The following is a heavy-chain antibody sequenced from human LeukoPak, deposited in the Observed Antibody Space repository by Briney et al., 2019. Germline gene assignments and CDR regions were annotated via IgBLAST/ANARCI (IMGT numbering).Heavy chain of an antibody. J-gene: IGHJ4*02. CDR1: GSSFTNSW. D-gene: IGHD2-21*02. V-gene: IGHV3-7*01. Sequence: GGSLRLSCAAPGSSFTNSWMAWVRQAPGKGLEWVANIKQDGSPKHYVDSLKGRYTTSRDNTKNSLYIQMYSPRADDTAVHYSARKTDGRLDCWGQGMLVTV. CDR3: ARKTDGRLDC. CDR2: IKQDGSPK.